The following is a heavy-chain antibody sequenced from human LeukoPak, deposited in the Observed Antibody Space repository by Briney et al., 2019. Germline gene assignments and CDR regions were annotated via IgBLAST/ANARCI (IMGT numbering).Heavy chain of an antibody. J-gene: IGHJ5*02. CDR2: INPNSGGT. V-gene: IGHV1-2*02. D-gene: IGHD2-2*01. CDR1: GYTFTGYY. Sequence: ASVKVSCKASGYTFTGYYMHWVRQAPGQGLEWMGWINPNSGGTNYEQNFQGRVTMTRDTSISTVYMELSSLRSDDTAVYYCARVAVPGANWLDPWGQGTLVTVSS. CDR3: ARVAVPGANWLDP.